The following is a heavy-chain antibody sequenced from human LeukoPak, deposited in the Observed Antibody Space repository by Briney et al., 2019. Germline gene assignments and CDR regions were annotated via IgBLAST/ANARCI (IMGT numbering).Heavy chain of an antibody. V-gene: IGHV4-59*01. CDR1: GGSISSYY. CDR2: IYYSGST. Sequence: SETLSLTCTVSGGSISSYYWSWIRQPPGKGLEWIGYIYYSGSTNYNPSLKSRVTISVDTSKNQFSLKLSSVTAADTAVYYCAGDGEEYYFDYWGQGTLVTVSS. CDR3: AGDGEEYYFDY. J-gene: IGHJ4*02. D-gene: IGHD3-10*01.